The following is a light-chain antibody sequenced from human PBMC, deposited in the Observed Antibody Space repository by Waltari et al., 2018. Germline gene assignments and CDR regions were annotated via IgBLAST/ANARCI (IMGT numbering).Light chain of an antibody. CDR1: QSVNNY. Sequence: EIVLTQSPGTLSLSPGERPTLSCRASQSVNNYLAWFQQKPGQAPRLLSHGASSRATGIPDRISGSGSGTDFTLTISGLEPQDFAVYYCQQYSSSPLTFGPGTKVDIK. J-gene: IGKJ3*01. CDR2: GAS. CDR3: QQYSSSPLT. V-gene: IGKV3-20*01.